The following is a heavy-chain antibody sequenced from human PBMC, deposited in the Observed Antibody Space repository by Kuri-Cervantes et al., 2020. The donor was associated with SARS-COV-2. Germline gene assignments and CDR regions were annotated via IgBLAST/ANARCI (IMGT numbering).Heavy chain of an antibody. V-gene: IGHV1-46*01. CDR3: AFSGSYLPFDY. D-gene: IGHD1-26*01. J-gene: IGHJ4*02. CDR1: GYTFTSYY. Sequence: ASVKVSCKASGYTFTSYYMHWVRQAPGQGLEWMGIINPSGGSTSYAQKFQGRVTMTRDTSTSTAYMELRSLRSDDTAVYYCAFSGSYLPFDYWVQGTLVTVSS. CDR2: INPSGGST.